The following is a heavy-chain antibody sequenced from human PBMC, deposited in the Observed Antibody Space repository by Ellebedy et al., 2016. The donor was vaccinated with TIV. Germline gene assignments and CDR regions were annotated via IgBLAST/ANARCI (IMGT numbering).Heavy chain of an antibody. J-gene: IGHJ4*02. CDR3: ASNVDTAKVRGNY. Sequence: PGGSLRLSCAVSGFTFRDFWMHWVRQAPGKGLEWVSFISGSAGSTYYADSVKGRFTISRDNSKNTLYLQMNSLRVEDTARYYCASNVDTAKVRGNYWGQGTLVTVSS. CDR1: GFTFRDFW. CDR2: ISGSAGST. V-gene: IGHV3-23*01. D-gene: IGHD5-18*01.